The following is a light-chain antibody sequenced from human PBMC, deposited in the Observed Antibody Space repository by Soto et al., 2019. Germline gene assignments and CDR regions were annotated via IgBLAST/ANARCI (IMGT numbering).Light chain of an antibody. CDR3: QQYNNWWT. CDR2: GAS. J-gene: IGKJ1*01. Sequence: EIVMTQSPATLSVSPGERATLSCRASQSVSNNLAWYQKKPGQAPRLLIYGASTRATGIPARFSGSGSGTDSTLTISSLQSEDFAVYYCQQYNNWWTFGQGTRVEIK. V-gene: IGKV3-15*01. CDR1: QSVSNN.